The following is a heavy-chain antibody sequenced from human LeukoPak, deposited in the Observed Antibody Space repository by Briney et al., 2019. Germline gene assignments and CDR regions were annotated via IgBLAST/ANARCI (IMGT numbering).Heavy chain of an antibody. D-gene: IGHD6-19*01. J-gene: IGHJ5*02. CDR3: ARDDIAVAGNWFDP. CDR2: ISAYNGNT. CDR1: GYTFTSSG. V-gene: IGHV1-18*01. Sequence: ASVKVSCKASGYTFTSSGISWMRQAPGQGLEWMGGISAYNGNTNYAQKVQGRVTMTTDTSTSTAYMELRSLRSDDTAVYYCARDDIAVAGNWFDPWGQGTLVTVSS.